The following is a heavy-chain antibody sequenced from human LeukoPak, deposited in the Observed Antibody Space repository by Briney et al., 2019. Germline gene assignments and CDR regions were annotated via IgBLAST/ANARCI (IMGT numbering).Heavy chain of an antibody. CDR1: GFTFISYA. CDR3: AKGMVLLWFGDAFDY. V-gene: IGHV3-23*01. J-gene: IGHJ4*02. CDR2: ISGSGGST. Sequence: GGSLRLSCAAFGFTFISYAMSSVRQAPGKGLEWVSAISGSGGSTYYADSVKGRFTISRGNSKNTLYLQMNSLRAEDTAVYYCAKGMVLLWFGDAFDYWGQGTLVTVSS. D-gene: IGHD3-10*01.